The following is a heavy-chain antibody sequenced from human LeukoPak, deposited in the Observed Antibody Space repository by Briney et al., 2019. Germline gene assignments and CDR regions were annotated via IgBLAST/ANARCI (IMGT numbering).Heavy chain of an antibody. D-gene: IGHD3-9*01. J-gene: IGHJ5*02. CDR1: GFTFSSYG. CDR2: TWYDGSNK. CDR3: ARIDILTGQLDP. Sequence: GGSLRLSCAASGFTFSSYGMHWVRQAPGKGLEWVAVTWYDGSNKYYADSVKGRFTISRDNSKNTLYLQMNSLRAEDTAVYYCARIDILTGQLDPWGQGTLVTVSS. V-gene: IGHV3-33*01.